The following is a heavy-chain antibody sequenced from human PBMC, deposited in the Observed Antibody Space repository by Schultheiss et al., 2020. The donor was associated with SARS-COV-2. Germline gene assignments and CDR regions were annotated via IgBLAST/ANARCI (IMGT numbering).Heavy chain of an antibody. J-gene: IGHJ6*03. D-gene: IGHD1-14*01. CDR3: ATRTPGYYYYYMDV. Sequence: SQTLSLTCTVSGGSISSYYWSWIRQPAGKGLEWIGRIYTSGSTNYNPSLKSRVTISVDTSKNQFSLKLSSVTAADTAVYYCATRTPGYYYYYMDVWGKGTTVTVSS. CDR1: GGSISSYY. V-gene: IGHV4-4*07. CDR2: IYTSGST.